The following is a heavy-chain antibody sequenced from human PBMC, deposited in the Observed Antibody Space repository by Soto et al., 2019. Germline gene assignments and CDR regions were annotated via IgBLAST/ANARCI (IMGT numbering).Heavy chain of an antibody. D-gene: IGHD2-21*01. J-gene: IGHJ4*02. V-gene: IGHV4-59*01. Sequence: SETLSLTCTVSGGSISSYYWSWIRQPPGKGLEWIGYIYYSGSTNYNPPLKSRVTISVDTSKNQFSLKLSSVTAADTAVYYCARGLYSDYFDYWGQGTLVTVSS. CDR1: GGSISSYY. CDR2: IYYSGST. CDR3: ARGLYSDYFDY.